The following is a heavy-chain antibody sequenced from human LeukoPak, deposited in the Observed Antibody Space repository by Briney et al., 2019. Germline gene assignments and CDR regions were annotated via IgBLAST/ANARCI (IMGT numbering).Heavy chain of an antibody. J-gene: IGHJ4*02. CDR1: GFTFSSYA. D-gene: IGHD2-15*01. Sequence: GGSLRLSCAASGFTFSSYAMHWVCQAPGKGLEWVAVISYDGSNKYYADSVKGRFTISRDNSKNTLYLQMNSLRAEDTAVYYCAGSYYCSGGSCFVRYFDYWGQGTLVTVSS. CDR3: AGSYYCSGGSCFVRYFDY. V-gene: IGHV3-30-3*01. CDR2: ISYDGSNK.